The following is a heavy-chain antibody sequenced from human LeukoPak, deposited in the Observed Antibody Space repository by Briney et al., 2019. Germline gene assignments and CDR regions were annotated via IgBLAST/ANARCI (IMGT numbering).Heavy chain of an antibody. CDR1: GGSFSGYY. J-gene: IGHJ4*02. CDR3: ARVGDSSGYSVLDS. CDR2: IYYSGSA. D-gene: IGHD3-22*01. V-gene: IGHV4-34*11. Sequence: SETLSLTCAVYGGSFSGYYWSWIRRPPGKGLEWIGHIYYSGSADYNASLKSRATMFVDTSKNEFSLTLRSVTAADTAVYYCARVGDSSGYSVLDSWGQGTLVTVSS.